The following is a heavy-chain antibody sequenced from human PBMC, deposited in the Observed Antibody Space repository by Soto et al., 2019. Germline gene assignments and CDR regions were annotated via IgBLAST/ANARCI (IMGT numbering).Heavy chain of an antibody. Sequence: GSLRLSCTGSGFTFSSSTMTWVRQGPGKGLEWVSSISSSSSYIYFADSLKGRFTISRDNAKNSLYLQMNSLRAEDTAVYYCAREWGIFGVVRDAFDIWGQGTMVTVSS. V-gene: IGHV3-21*06. D-gene: IGHD3-3*01. CDR3: AREWGIFGVVRDAFDI. CDR2: ISSSSSYI. CDR1: GFTFSSST. J-gene: IGHJ3*02.